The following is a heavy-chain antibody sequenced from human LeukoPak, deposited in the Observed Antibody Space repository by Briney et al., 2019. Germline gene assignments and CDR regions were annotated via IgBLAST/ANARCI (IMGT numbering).Heavy chain of an antibody. V-gene: IGHV3-48*01. J-gene: IGHJ4*02. CDR2: ISSSTSTI. Sequence: PGGSLRLSCAASGFTFSDYNMNWVRQAPGKGLEWVSYISSSTSTIYYADSVKGRFTISRDNVKNSLYLQMDSLRVEDTAVYYCTRVEPIAVAGDDYWGQGTQVAVSS. CDR1: GFTFSDYN. CDR3: TRVEPIAVAGDDY. D-gene: IGHD6-19*01.